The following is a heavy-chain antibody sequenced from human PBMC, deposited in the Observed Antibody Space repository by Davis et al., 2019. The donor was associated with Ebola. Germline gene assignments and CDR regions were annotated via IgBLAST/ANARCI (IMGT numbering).Heavy chain of an antibody. J-gene: IGHJ4*02. CDR1: GDTFSNYA. CDR3: ARGKRVFDY. D-gene: IGHD6-13*01. V-gene: IGHV1-2*02. CDR2: INPNSGGT. Sequence: ASVKVSCKASGDTFSNYAFSWLRQAPGQGLEWMGWINPNSGGTNYAQKFHGRVTMTWDTSITTAYMELTRLRSDDTAVFYCARGKRVFDYWGQGTLVTVSS.